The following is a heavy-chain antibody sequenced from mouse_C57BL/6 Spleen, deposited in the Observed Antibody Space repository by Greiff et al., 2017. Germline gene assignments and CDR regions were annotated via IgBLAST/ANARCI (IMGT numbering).Heavy chain of an antibody. CDR2: IYPRDGST. CDR1: GYTFTSYD. D-gene: IGHD4-1*02. Sequence: VKLVESGPELVKPGASVKLSCKASGYTFTSYDINWVKQRPGQGLEWIGWIYPRDGSTKYNEKFKGKATLTVDTSSSTAYMELHSLTSEDSAVYFCASTGTDAMDYWGQGTSVTVSS. J-gene: IGHJ4*01. V-gene: IGHV1-85*01. CDR3: ASTGTDAMDY.